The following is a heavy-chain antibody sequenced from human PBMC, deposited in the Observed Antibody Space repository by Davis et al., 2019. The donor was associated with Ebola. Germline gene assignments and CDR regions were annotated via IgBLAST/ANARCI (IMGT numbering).Heavy chain of an antibody. Sequence: PGGSLRLSCAASGFTFSSYAMHWVRQAPGMGLEWAAVISYDGSNIYYADSVKGRFTISRDNSKNTLYLQMNSLRAEDTAVYSCAKDTRYCSGGLCSVKFYGMDVWGKGTTVTASS. D-gene: IGHD2-8*02. CDR1: GFTFSSYA. V-gene: IGHV3-30-3*01. J-gene: IGHJ6*04. CDR2: ISYDGSNI. CDR3: AKDTRYCSGGLCSVKFYGMDV.